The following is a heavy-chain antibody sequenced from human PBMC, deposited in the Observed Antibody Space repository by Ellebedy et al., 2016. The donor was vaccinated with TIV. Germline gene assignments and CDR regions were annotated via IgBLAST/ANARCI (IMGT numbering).Heavy chain of an antibody. D-gene: IGHD2-8*01. J-gene: IGHJ4*02. Sequence: GGSLRLSXAASGFTFSYYWMSWVRQAPGKGLEWVANIKQDESEKYYVGSVKGRFTISRDNAKNSLYLQMNSLRAEDTAVYYCVRDKMEGPTLFDDWGQGTLVTVSS. CDR1: GFTFSYYW. CDR2: IKQDESEK. CDR3: VRDKMEGPTLFDD. V-gene: IGHV3-7*01.